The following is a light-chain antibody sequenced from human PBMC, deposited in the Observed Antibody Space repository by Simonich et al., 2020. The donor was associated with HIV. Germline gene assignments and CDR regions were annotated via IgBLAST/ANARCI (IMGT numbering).Light chain of an antibody. J-gene: IGLJ3*02. V-gene: IGLV2-14*03. Sequence: QSALTQPASVSGSPGQSITISCTGTSSDFGGNNSVSCYQQHPGKAPKLMIYDVIKRPSGVSNRFSGSKSGNTASLIISGLQAEDEADYYCSSYTSYSIWVFGGGTNLTVL. CDR1: SSDFGGNNS. CDR3: SSYTSYSIWV. CDR2: DVI.